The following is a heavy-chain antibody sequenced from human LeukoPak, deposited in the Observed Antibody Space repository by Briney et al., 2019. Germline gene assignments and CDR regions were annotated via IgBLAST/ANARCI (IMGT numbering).Heavy chain of an antibody. J-gene: IGHJ4*02. CDR3: ARGQGYGDY. CDR2: IIPILGIA. D-gene: IGHD5-12*01. CDR1: GGTFSSYA. V-gene: IGHV1-69*04. Sequence: SVKVSFKASGGTFSSYAISWVRQAPGQGLEWMGRIIPILGIANYAQKFQGRVTITADKSTSTAYMELSSLRSEDTAVYYCARGQGYGDYWGQGTLVTVSS.